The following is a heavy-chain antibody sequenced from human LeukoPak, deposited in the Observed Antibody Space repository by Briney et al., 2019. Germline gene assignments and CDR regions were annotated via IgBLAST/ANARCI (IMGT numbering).Heavy chain of an antibody. J-gene: IGHJ4*02. CDR3: AVYSSLDY. D-gene: IGHD3-22*01. CDR1: GFTFSSYA. CDR2: IYSGGNT. Sequence: PGGSLRLSCAAPGFTFSSYAMSWVRQAPGKGLEWVSLIYSGGNTYYADSVRGRFSISRDNSKNTLYLQMNSLRAEDTAIYYCAVYSSLDYWSQGTLVTVSS. V-gene: IGHV3-23*03.